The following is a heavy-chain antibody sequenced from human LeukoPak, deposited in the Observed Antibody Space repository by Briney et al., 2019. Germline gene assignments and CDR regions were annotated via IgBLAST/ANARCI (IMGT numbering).Heavy chain of an antibody. CDR1: GYTFTSYY. V-gene: IGHV1-46*01. Sequence: GASVKVSCKASGYTFTSYYMHWVRQAPGQGLEWMGIINPSGGSTSYAQKFQGRVTMTRGTSTSTVYMELSSLRSEDTAVYYCARDRERGSPVGGGMDVWGQGTTATVSS. J-gene: IGHJ6*02. CDR2: INPSGGST. D-gene: IGHD1-26*01. CDR3: ARDRERGSPVGGGMDV.